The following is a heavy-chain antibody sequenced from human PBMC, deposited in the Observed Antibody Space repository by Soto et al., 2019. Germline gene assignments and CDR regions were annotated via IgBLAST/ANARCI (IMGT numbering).Heavy chain of an antibody. Sequence: QVQLQQWGAGLLKPSETLSLTCAVYGGSFSGYYWTWIRQPPGTGLEWIGEINHSGSTNYNPSLKSRVTRSVDTSKNQFSLKLNSVTAADKAVYYCARDKITGRFDYWGQGTLVTVSS. CDR2: INHSGST. J-gene: IGHJ4*02. CDR3: ARDKITGRFDY. CDR1: GGSFSGYY. D-gene: IGHD2-8*02. V-gene: IGHV4-34*01.